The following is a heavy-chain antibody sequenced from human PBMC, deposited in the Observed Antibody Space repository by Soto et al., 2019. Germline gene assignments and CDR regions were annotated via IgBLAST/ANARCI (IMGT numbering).Heavy chain of an antibody. Sequence: ASVKVSCKASGYTFTSYYMHWVRQAPGQGLEWMGIINPSGGSTSYAQKFQGRVTMTRDTSTSTVYMELGSLSSEDTAVYYWARDPLDCSSTSCGPDSYYYYGMDVWGQGTTVTVSS. CDR1: GYTFTSYY. D-gene: IGHD2-2*01. V-gene: IGHV1-46*01. CDR3: ARDPLDCSSTSCGPDSYYYYGMDV. CDR2: INPSGGST. J-gene: IGHJ6*02.